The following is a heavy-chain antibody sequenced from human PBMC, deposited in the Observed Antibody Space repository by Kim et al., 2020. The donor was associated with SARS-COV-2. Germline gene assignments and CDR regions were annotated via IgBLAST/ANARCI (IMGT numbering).Heavy chain of an antibody. V-gene: IGHV4-34*01. Sequence: SETLSLTCAVYGGSFSGYYWSWIRQPPGKGLEWIGEINHSGSTNYNPSLKSRVTISVDTSKNQFSLKLSSVTAADTAVYYCARAGTGKDIVVVPAASDAFDIWGQGTMVTVSS. CDR3: ARAGTGKDIVVVPAASDAFDI. D-gene: IGHD2-2*01. CDR2: INHSGST. J-gene: IGHJ3*02. CDR1: GGSFSGYY.